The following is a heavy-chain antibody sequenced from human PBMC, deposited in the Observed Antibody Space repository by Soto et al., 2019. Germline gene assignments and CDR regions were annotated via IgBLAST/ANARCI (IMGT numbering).Heavy chain of an antibody. Sequence: PGGSLRLSCGASGFTFSNYYMSWIRQAPGEGLEWVSYISSTGRTIYYADSVKGRFTVSRDNAQNSLSLKLNSLRVEDTAVYYCARSYSSGWEFDYWGQGTQVTVSS. CDR1: GFTFSNYY. CDR3: ARSYSSGWEFDY. CDR2: ISSTGRTI. V-gene: IGHV3-11*01. D-gene: IGHD6-19*01. J-gene: IGHJ4*02.